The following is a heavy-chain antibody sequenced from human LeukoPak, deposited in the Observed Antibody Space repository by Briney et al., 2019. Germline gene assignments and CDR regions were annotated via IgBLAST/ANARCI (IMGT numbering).Heavy chain of an antibody. CDR1: GFTFSSDW. CDR2: INHNGNVN. D-gene: IGHD3-16*01. CDR3: ARGGGLDV. V-gene: IGHV3-7*03. Sequence: GGSLRLSCAASGFTFSSDWMNWARQAPGKGLEWVASINHNGNVNYYVDSVKGRFTISRDNAKNSLYLQMSNLRAKDTAVYFCARGGGLDVWGQGATVTVSS. J-gene: IGHJ6*02.